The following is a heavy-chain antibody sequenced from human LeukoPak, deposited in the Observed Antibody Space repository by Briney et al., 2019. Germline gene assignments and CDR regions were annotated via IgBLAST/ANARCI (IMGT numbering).Heavy chain of an antibody. D-gene: IGHD5-12*01. CDR3: AKDLLDSGYDWGVRPDY. CDR2: ISGSGGST. V-gene: IGHV3-23*01. J-gene: IGHJ4*02. CDR1: GFTFSSYA. Sequence: PGGSLRLSCAASGFTFSSYAMSWVRQAPGKGLEWVSAISGSGGSTYYADSVKGRFTISRDNSKNTLYLQMNSLRAEDTAVYYCAKDLLDSGYDWGVRPDYWGQGTLVTVSS.